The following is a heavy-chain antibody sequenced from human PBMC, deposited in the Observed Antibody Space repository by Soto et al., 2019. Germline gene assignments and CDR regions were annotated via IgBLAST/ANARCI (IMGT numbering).Heavy chain of an antibody. J-gene: IGHJ3*02. V-gene: IGHV3-23*01. D-gene: IGHD2-15*01. CDR2: ISGSGGRT. CDR3: AKGGYYSLFDI. Sequence: EMQLLESGGGLGQPGGSLRLSCVASGFPFSSYAMSWVRQTPEKGLEWVSGISGSGGRTYYADSVKGRFTISRDNSNNTLSLQMHSLRVEDTAVYFCAKGGYYSLFDIWGQGTMVTVSA. CDR1: GFPFSSYA.